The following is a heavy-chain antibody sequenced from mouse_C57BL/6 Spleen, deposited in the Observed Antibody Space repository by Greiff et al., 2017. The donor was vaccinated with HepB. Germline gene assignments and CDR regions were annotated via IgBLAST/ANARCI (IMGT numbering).Heavy chain of an antibody. CDR3: ARTITTVVDPHWYFDV. V-gene: IGHV5-4*03. CDR1: GFTFSSYA. D-gene: IGHD1-1*01. CDR2: ISDGGSYT. Sequence: EVKLVESGGGLVKPGGSLKLSCAASGFTFSSYAMSWVRQTPEKRLEWVATISDGGSYTYYPDNVKGRFTISRDNAKNNLDLQMSHLKSEDTAMYYCARTITTVVDPHWYFDVWGTGTTVTVSS. J-gene: IGHJ1*03.